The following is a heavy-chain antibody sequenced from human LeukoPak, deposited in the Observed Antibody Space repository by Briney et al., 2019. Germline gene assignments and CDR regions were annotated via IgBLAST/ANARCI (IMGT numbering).Heavy chain of an antibody. CDR3: ARVSPAVGAFDI. D-gene: IGHD2-2*01. Sequence: SETLSLTCTVSGGSISSYYWSWIRQPPGKGLEWIGYFYYSGGSNYNPSLKSRVTIPGDTSKNQFSLKLSSVTAADTAIYYCARVSPAVGAFDIWGRGTMVTVSS. CDR1: GGSISSYY. J-gene: IGHJ3*02. CDR2: FYYSGGS. V-gene: IGHV4-59*01.